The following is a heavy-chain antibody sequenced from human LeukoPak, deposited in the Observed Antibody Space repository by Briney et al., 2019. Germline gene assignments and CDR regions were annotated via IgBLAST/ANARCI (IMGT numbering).Heavy chain of an antibody. Sequence: SETLSLTCAVYGGSFSGYYWSWIRQHPGKGLEGIGYIYYSGSTYYNPSLQSRVTISVDTSKNHFSLTLSSVTAADTAVYYCARGSRVSPYDFWSGRQLYYFDYWGQGTLVAVSS. CDR2: IYYSGST. CDR3: ARGSRVSPYDFWSGRQLYYFDY. J-gene: IGHJ4*02. CDR1: GGSFSGYY. V-gene: IGHV4-31*11. D-gene: IGHD3-3*01.